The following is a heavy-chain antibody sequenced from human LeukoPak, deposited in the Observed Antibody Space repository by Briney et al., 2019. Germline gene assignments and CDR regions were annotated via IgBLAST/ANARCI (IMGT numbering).Heavy chain of an antibody. CDR1: GFTFSSYT. CDR3: ARGGYGDYESGYFDY. Sequence: PGGSLRLSCAASGFTFSSYTMNWVRQAPGKGLEWVSSITSSSSYIYYADSVKGRFTISRDNAKNSLYLQMKSLRAEDTAVYYCARGGYGDYESGYFDYWGQGTLVTVSS. D-gene: IGHD4-17*01. J-gene: IGHJ4*02. CDR2: ITSSSSYI. V-gene: IGHV3-21*01.